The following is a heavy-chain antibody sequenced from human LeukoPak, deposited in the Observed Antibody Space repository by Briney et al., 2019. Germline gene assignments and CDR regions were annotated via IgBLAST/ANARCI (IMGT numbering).Heavy chain of an antibody. CDR2: IYYSGST. V-gene: IGHV4-39*07. CDR1: VGSISSSSYY. CDR3: ARISSLYYYGSGTNHDY. Sequence: SETLSLTCTVSVGSISSSSYYWGWIRQPPGKGLEWIGRIYYSGSTYYNPSLKSRLTISVDTSKNQFSLKLSSVTAADTAVYYCARISSLYYYGSGTNHDYWGQGTLVTVSS. D-gene: IGHD3-10*01. J-gene: IGHJ4*02.